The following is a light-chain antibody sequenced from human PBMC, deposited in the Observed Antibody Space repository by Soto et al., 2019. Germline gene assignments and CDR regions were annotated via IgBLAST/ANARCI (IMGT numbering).Light chain of an antibody. Sequence: DMQIPRTPSSPSASVSTPVSITFRASQRISGWMAWHQQKPGKAPKLLIYDVSALKRGVPPRFSGSGSGREFTLTISSLQPEDFATYYCKQYNSPINFGQGTRLGNK. J-gene: IGKJ5*01. V-gene: IGKV1-5*01. CDR2: DVS. CDR3: KQYNSPIN. CDR1: QRISGW.